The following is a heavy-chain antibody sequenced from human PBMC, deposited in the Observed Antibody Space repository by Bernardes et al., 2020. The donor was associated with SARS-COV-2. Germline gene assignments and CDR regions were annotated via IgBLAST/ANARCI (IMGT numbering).Heavy chain of an antibody. CDR2: INSDGSST. CDR1: GFTFRSYW. Sequence: GSLRDSCAASGFTFRSYWMHWVRQALGEGLVWVSRINSDGSSTSYADSVKGRFTISRDNAKNTLYLQMKSLRDEDTAVYYCARQTYYDFWSGDYTGWFDPWGQGTLVTVSS. D-gene: IGHD3-3*01. J-gene: IGHJ5*02. CDR3: ARQTYYDFWSGDYTGWFDP. V-gene: IGHV3-74*01.